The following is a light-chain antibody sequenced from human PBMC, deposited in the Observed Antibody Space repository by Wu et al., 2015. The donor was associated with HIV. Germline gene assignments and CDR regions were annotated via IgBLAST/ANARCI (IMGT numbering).Light chain of an antibody. V-gene: IGKV3-20*01. J-gene: IGKJ1*01. CDR3: QQYGSSPPWT. CDR2: GAS. Sequence: EIVLTQSPGTLSLSPGERATLSCRASQSVSSSYLAWYQQKPGQAPRLLIHGASSRATGIPDRFIGSGSGTDFTLTISRLEPEDFAVYFCQQYGSSPPWTFGQGPRWKSN. CDR1: QSVSSSY.